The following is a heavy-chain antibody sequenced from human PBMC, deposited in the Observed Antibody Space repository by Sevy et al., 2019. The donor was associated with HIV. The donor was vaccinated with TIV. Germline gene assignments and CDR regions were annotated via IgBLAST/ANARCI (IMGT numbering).Heavy chain of an antibody. CDR1: GFTFSKYS. Sequence: GGSLRLSCAASGFTFSKYSMSWVRQAPGKGLEWVSSFSFGCGRINYADSVKGRFTISRDDSKNTAYLQMNSLRAEDTAVYYCAREGCTKPHDYWGQGTLVTVSS. CDR3: AREGCTKPHDY. J-gene: IGHJ4*02. V-gene: IGHV3-23*01. D-gene: IGHD2-8*01. CDR2: FSFGCGRI.